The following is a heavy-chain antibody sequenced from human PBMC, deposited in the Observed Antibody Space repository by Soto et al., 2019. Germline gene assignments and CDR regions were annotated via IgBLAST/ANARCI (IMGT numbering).Heavy chain of an antibody. CDR1: GGSISSYY. D-gene: IGHD1-26*01. CDR3: ATSIVGATGGFDY. J-gene: IGHJ4*02. Sequence: PSETLSLTCTVSGGSISSYYWSRIRQPPGKGLEWIGYIYYSGSTNYNPSLKSRVTISVDTSKNQFSLKLSSVTAADTAVYYCATSIVGATGGFDYWGQGTQVTVSS. CDR2: IYYSGST. V-gene: IGHV4-59*01.